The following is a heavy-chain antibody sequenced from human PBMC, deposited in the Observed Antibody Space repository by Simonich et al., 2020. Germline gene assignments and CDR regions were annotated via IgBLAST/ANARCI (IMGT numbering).Heavy chain of an antibody. CDR2: MNPNSGNT. Sequence: QVQLVQSGAEVKKPGASGKVSCKASGYTFTSYDIKWGRKATGQGFEWMGWMNPNSGNTNYAQKHQCRVTMTTDTSTSTAYMELRSLRSDDTAVYYWARSTTGTTAFDIWGQGNGHRLF. D-gene: IGHD1-1*01. J-gene: IGHJ3*02. CDR1: GYTFTSYD. CDR3: ARSTTGTTAFDI. V-gene: IGHV1-8*02.